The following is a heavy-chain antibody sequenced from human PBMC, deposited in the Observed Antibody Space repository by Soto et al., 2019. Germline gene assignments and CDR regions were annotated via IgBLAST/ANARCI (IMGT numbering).Heavy chain of an antibody. Sequence: PGGSLRLSCAASGFTLSSYDMNWVRQAPGKGLEWVSYMSSSESALYYAESAKGRFTIFRDYAKNSLYLQVNSLRAEDTAVYYCATDHYGMDVWGQGTTVTVSS. CDR1: GFTLSSYD. CDR3: ATDHYGMDV. J-gene: IGHJ6*02. CDR2: MSSSESAL. V-gene: IGHV3-48*03.